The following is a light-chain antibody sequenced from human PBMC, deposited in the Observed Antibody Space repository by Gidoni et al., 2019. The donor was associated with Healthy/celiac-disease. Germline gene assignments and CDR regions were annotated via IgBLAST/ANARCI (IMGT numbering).Light chain of an antibody. V-gene: IGLV3-19*01. CDR3: NSRDSSGNLVV. CDR2: GKN. J-gene: IGLJ2*01. CDR1: SLRSYY. Sequence: SSELTQDPAVSVALGQTVRITCQGDSLRSYYAIWYQQKPGQAPVLVIYGKNNRPSGIPDRFSVSSSGNTASFTITGAQAEDEADYYCNSRDSSGNLVVFGGGTKLTVL.